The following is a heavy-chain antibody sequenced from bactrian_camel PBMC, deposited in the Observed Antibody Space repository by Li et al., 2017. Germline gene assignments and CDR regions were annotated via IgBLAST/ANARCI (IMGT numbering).Heavy chain of an antibody. D-gene: IGHD3*01. CDR2: ISTGGRGT. CDR3: AADVVPSQEHAWVLGENGF. Sequence: VQLVESGGGSVQAGGSLRLSCAASGFTFSSYDMQWVRQAPGKGLEWIASISTGGRGTRYADSVKGRFTISEDNAKNTLYLQMNSLAPEDTAMYYCAADVVPSQEHAWVLGENGFWGQGTQVTVS. V-gene: IGHV3S40*01. J-gene: IGHJ6*01. CDR1: GFTFSSYD.